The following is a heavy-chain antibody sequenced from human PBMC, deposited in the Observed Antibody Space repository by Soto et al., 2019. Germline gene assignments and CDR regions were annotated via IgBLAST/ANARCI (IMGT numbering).Heavy chain of an antibody. CDR3: ARSSENYYYYGMDV. D-gene: IGHD6-6*01. Sequence: QVQLVESGGGVVQPGRSLRLSCAASGFTFSSYAMHWLRQAPGKGLEWVAVISYDGSNKYYADSVKGRFTISRDNSKNTLYLQMNSLRAEDTAVYYCARSSENYYYYGMDVWGQGTTVTVSS. CDR2: ISYDGSNK. CDR1: GFTFSSYA. J-gene: IGHJ6*02. V-gene: IGHV3-30-3*01.